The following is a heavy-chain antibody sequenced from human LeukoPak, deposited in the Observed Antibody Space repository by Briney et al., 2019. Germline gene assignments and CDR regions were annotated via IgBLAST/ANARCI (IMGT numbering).Heavy chain of an antibody. D-gene: IGHD3-3*01. Sequence: PGGSLRLSCAASGFTFSSYGMHWVRQAPGKGLEWVAFIRYDGSNKYYADSVKGRFTISRDNSKNTLYLQMNGLGAEDTAVYYCAKDLYYDFWSGYFRRFDYWGQGTLVTVSS. CDR1: GFTFSSYG. V-gene: IGHV3-30*02. CDR3: AKDLYYDFWSGYFRRFDY. CDR2: IRYDGSNK. J-gene: IGHJ4*02.